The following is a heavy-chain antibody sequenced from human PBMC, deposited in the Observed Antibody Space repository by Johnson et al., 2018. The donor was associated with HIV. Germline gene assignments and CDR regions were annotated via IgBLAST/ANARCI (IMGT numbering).Heavy chain of an antibody. CDR1: GLSFSNFG. Sequence: QEKLVESGGGVVQPGKSLTLSCVGSGLSFSNFGIHWVRQAPGKGLEWVAVISYDGSNKNYADSVKGRFTISRDNSKNTLYLHMNNLTAEDTAVYHCAKGYYDSSFGLDMWGQGTMVIVSS. D-gene: IGHD3-3*01. CDR3: AKGYYDSSFGLDM. J-gene: IGHJ3*02. V-gene: IGHV3-30*18. CDR2: ISYDGSNK.